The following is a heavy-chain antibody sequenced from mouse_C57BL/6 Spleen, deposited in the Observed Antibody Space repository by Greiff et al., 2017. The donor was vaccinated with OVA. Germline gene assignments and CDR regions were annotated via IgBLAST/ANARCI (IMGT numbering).Heavy chain of an antibody. Sequence: QVQLKQSGPGLVQPSQSLSITCTVSGFSFTSYGVHWVRQSPGKGLEWLGVIWRGGSTDYNAAFMTRVSITEDNSNRQVFFKMNSLQAEDTAIYYCAKGGGQLRRPFAYWGQGTLVTVSA. CDR2: IWRGGST. V-gene: IGHV2-5*01. D-gene: IGHD3-2*02. CDR3: AKGGGQLRRPFAY. CDR1: GFSFTSYG. J-gene: IGHJ3*01.